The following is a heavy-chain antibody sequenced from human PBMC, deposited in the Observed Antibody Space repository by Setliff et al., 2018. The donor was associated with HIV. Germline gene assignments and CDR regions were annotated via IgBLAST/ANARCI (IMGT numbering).Heavy chain of an antibody. J-gene: IGHJ3*02. D-gene: IGHD3-16*02. CDR3: ARPYDYVWGSYRYWDAFDI. CDR2: IYPGDSDT. Sequence: GESLKISCKGSGYSFTSYWIGWVRQMPGKGLEWMGIIYPGDSDTRYSPSFQGQVTISADKSISTAYLQWSSLKASDTAMYYCARPYDYVWGSYRYWDAFDIWGQGTMVTVSS. CDR1: GYSFTSYW. V-gene: IGHV5-51*01.